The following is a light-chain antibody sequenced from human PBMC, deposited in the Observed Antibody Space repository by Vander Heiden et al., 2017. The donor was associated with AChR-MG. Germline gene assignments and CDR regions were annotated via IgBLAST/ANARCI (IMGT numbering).Light chain of an antibody. V-gene: IGLV2-11*01. J-gene: IGLJ2*01. Sequence: QSPLTHPLPVSRSPGQTVTIACTGTSSDVGRFNYVSWYQQHPGRAPKLIIFDVSKRPSGVPDRFSGSKSGNTASLTISGLQTEDEAEYYCCSYGGTSTHVLFGGGTELTVL. CDR1: SSDVGRFNY. CDR2: DVS. CDR3: CSYGGTSTHVL.